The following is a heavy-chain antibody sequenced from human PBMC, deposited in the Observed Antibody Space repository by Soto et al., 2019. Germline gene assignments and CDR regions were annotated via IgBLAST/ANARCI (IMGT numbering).Heavy chain of an antibody. Sequence: SETLSLTCTVSGGSISSYYWSWIRQPPGKGLEWIGYIYYSGSTNYNPSLKSRVTISVDTSKNQFSLKLSSVTAADTAVYYCAAAAQGYCGYGQLDYWGQGTLV. V-gene: IGHV4-59*08. CDR2: IYYSGST. CDR1: GGSISSYY. D-gene: IGHD5-12*01. CDR3: AAAAQGYCGYGQLDY. J-gene: IGHJ4*02.